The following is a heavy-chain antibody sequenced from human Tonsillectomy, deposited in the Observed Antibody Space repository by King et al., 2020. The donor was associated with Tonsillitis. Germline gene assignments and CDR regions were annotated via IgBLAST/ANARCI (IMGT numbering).Heavy chain of an antibody. CDR1: GDSVSTYY. D-gene: IGHD3-9*01. J-gene: IGHJ6*02. Sequence: VQLQESGPGLVKPSETLSLTCTVSGDSVSTYYWSWIRQPAGKGLEWIGRIYTSGSTNYNPSLKGRGTMSVDTSKNQFSLRLTSVTAADTAVYYCARDMLAGYYSGSYYYGMDVWGQGTAVTVSS. V-gene: IGHV4-4*07. CDR3: ARDMLAGYYSGSYYYGMDV. CDR2: IYTSGST.